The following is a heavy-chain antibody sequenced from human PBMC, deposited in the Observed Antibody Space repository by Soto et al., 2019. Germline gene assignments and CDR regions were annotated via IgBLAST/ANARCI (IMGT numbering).Heavy chain of an antibody. J-gene: IGHJ3*02. CDR3: ATFLLPEHAFDI. D-gene: IGHD1-26*01. CDR2: LYSTDGT. Sequence: DVQVVESGGGLIQPGGSLRLSCAASGFTVNGKKYITWVRQAPGKGLEWVSGLYSTDGTYYADSVKGRFTVSIDNSKNPVYLQMTSRRPEDTAVYYCATFLLPEHAFDIWGPGTMVTVSS. V-gene: IGHV3-53*01. CDR1: GFTVNGKKY.